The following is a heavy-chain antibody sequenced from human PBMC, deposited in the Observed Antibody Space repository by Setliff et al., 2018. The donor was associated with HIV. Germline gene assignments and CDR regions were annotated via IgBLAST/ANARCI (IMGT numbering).Heavy chain of an antibody. Sequence: GGSLRLSCAASGFTLSDHWMHWVRQVPGKGLVWVSRTNNDGSITNYADFVKGRFTMSRDSAKNTLYLQMNSLRVEDTALYYCAKSMRGFTYGKFDYWGQGTQVTVSS. V-gene: IGHV3-74*01. CDR2: TNNDGSIT. J-gene: IGHJ4*02. D-gene: IGHD5-18*01. CDR1: GFTLSDHW. CDR3: AKSMRGFTYGKFDY.